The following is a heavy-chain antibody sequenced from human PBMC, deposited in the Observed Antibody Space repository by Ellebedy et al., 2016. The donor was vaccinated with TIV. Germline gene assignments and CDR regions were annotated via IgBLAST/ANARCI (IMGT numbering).Heavy chain of an antibody. V-gene: IGHV1-69*13. CDR2: IIPMLGKT. CDR1: GGIFSSYG. J-gene: IGHJ4*02. CDR3: AREKGGKYYFDY. Sequence: AASVKVSCKASGGIFSSYGLSWVRQAPGQGLEWMGGIIPMLGKTNYAQKFRGRVTITADGSTRTAYMELSSLRSDDTAVYYCAREKGGKYYFDYWGQGTLVTVSS.